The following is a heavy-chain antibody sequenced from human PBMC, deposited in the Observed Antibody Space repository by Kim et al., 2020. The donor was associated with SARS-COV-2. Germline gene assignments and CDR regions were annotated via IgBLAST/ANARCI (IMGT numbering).Heavy chain of an antibody. CDR3: ARGLWFGGGGFDY. D-gene: IGHD3-10*01. CDR2: INPNSGGT. CDR1: GYTFTGYY. J-gene: IGHJ4*02. V-gene: IGHV1-2*02. Sequence: ASVKVSCKASGYTFTGYYMHWVRQAPGQGLEWMGWINPNSGGTNYAQKFQGRVTMTRDTSISTAYMELSRLRSDDTAVYYCARGLWFGGGGFDYWGQGTLVTVSS.